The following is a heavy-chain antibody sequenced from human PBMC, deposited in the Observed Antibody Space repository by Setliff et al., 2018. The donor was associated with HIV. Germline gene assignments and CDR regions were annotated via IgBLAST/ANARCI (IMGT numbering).Heavy chain of an antibody. CDR3: ARRGGGGTTSLVGLDY. CDR2: IIPIFGTA. D-gene: IGHD1-26*01. V-gene: IGHV1-69*13. Sequence: SVKVSCKASGGTFSSYAISWVRQAPGQGLEWMGGIIPIFGTANYAQKFQGRVTITADESTSTAYMELSSLGSEDTAVYYCARRGGGGTTSLVGLDYWGQGTLVTVSS. CDR1: GGTFSSYA. J-gene: IGHJ4*02.